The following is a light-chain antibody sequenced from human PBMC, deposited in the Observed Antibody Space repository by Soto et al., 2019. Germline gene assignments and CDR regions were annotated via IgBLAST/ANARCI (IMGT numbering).Light chain of an antibody. V-gene: IGKV3-15*01. J-gene: IGKJ5*01. CDR2: TAS. Sequence: EVVMTQAPGTPSVYPGERATLSCRASQSIDHSLAWYQQKPGQAPRLLIYTASTRATGVPARFSGGGSGTEFTLTISSLQSEDFAVYYCQQFHRWPITFGQGTRLEI. CDR3: QQFHRWPIT. CDR1: QSIDHS.